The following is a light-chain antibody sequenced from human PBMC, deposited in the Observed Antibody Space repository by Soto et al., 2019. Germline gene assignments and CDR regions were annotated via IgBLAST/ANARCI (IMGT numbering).Light chain of an antibody. V-gene: IGLV2-14*03. Sequence: QSALTQPASVSGSPGQSITISCTGTSSDVGGYNYVSWYQHHPGKAPKLMIYDVSNRPSGVSDRFSGSKSGNTASLTISGLQAEDEADYYCSLYTSSSTLGFGGGTKLTVL. CDR1: SSDVGGYNY. J-gene: IGLJ2*01. CDR3: SLYTSSSTLG. CDR2: DVS.